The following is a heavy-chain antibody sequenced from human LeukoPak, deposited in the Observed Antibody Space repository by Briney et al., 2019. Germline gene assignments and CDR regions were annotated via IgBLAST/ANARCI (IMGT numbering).Heavy chain of an antibody. CDR2: IYYSGST. Sequence: PPETLSLTCTVSGGSISSYYWSWIRQPPGKGLEWIGYIYYSGSTNYNPSLKSRVTISVDTSKNQFSLRLSSLTAADTAVYYCARDRLSLGAFDIWGQGTMVTVSS. CDR1: GGSISSYY. V-gene: IGHV4-59*12. J-gene: IGHJ3*02. D-gene: IGHD7-27*01. CDR3: ARDRLSLGAFDI.